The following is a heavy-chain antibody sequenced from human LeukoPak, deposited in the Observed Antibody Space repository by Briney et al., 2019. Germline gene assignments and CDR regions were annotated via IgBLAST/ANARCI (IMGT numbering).Heavy chain of an antibody. J-gene: IGHJ4*02. CDR2: IKQDGSEK. D-gene: IGHD6-13*01. CDR1: GFTFSTYW. CDR3: ARDSAGNDY. Sequence: GGSLRLSCAASGFTFSTYWMSWVRQAPGKGLEWVGSIKQDGSEKYYVDSVKGRFTISRDNAKNSLYLQMNSLRAEDTAMYYCARDSAGNDYWGQGTPVTVSS. V-gene: IGHV3-7*01.